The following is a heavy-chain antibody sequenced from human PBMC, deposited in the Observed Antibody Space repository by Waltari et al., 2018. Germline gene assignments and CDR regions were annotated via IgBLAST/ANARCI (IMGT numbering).Heavy chain of an antibody. CDR2: VSYSGTT. D-gene: IGHD5-12*01. CDR3: ATYIGASVGTAAFGV. V-gene: IGHV4-39*01. Sequence: QLQLQESGPRLVRPSETLSLICRVPAVSITSNRHYWAWIRQSPGQGLEWIGTVSYSGTTYISPSLKSRVSVSRDTSKNQVSLILGSVTAADMAVYYCATYIGASVGTAAFGVWGQGTMVTVSS. CDR1: AVSITSNRHY. J-gene: IGHJ3*01.